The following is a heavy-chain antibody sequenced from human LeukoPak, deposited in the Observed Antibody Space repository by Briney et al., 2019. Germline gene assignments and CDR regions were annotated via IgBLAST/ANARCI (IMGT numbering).Heavy chain of an antibody. Sequence: PSETLSLTCTVSGGSISSYYWSWIRQPPGKGLEWMGVIYYSGITNYNPSLKSRVTISVDTSKNQFSLKLSSVTAADTAVYYCALTGYSSSWYPSDAFDIWGQGTMVTVSS. CDR1: GGSISSYY. CDR2: IYYSGIT. J-gene: IGHJ3*02. CDR3: ALTGYSSSWYPSDAFDI. V-gene: IGHV4-59*01. D-gene: IGHD6-13*01.